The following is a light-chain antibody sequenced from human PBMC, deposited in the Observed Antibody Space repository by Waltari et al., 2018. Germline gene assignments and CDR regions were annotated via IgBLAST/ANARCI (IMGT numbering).Light chain of an antibody. CDR1: TPNIGSNL. CDR2: RSD. J-gene: IGLJ3*02. CDR3: AAWDDSLNGHWV. Sequence: QSVLTQPPSASGTPGQRVTISCSGSTPNIGSNLLNGDQQPPGKAPKLLIYRSDQRPSGVPDRFSGSKSGTSASLAISGLQSEDEADYYCAAWDDSLNGHWVFGGGTKVTVL. V-gene: IGLV1-44*01.